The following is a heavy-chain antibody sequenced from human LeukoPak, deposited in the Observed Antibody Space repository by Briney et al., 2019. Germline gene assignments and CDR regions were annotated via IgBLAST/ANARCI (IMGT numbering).Heavy chain of an antibody. J-gene: IGHJ4*02. V-gene: IGHV1-2*02. CDR3: ARVVSYCSSISCYLHYFDY. D-gene: IGHD2-2*01. CDR2: INPNSGGT. CDR1: GYTFTGYY. Sequence: ASVKVSCKASGYTFTGYYMHWVRQAPGQRLEWMGWINPNSGGTNYGQKFQGRVTLTRDTSISTAYMELSSLRSDDTAVYYCARVVSYCSSISCYLHYFDYWGQGTLVTVSS.